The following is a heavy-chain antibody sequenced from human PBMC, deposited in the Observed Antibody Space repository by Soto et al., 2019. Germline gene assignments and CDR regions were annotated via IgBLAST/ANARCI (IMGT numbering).Heavy chain of an antibody. CDR1: GYSFTSYW. V-gene: IGHV5-51*01. D-gene: IGHD6-19*01. CDR2: IYPGDSDT. CDR3: ARDSSGWYWNYCGMDV. Sequence: GASLKISCKGSGYSFTSYWNGRVRQMPGKGLEWMGIIYPGDSDTRYSPSFQGQVTISADKSISTAYLQWSSLKASDTAMYYCARDSSGWYWNYCGMDVWGQVTTGTVSS. J-gene: IGHJ6*02.